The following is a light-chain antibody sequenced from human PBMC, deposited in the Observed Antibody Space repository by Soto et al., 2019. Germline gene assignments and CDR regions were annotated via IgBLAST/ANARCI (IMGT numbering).Light chain of an antibody. CDR2: GAS. CDR1: QIVSSTY. J-gene: IGKJ4*01. V-gene: IGKV3-20*01. Sequence: EIVLTQSPGTLSLSPGERATLSCRASQIVSSTYLAWFQQKPGQAPRLLIYGASTRATGIQDRFSGSGSGADFTLTISGLEPEDFGLYYCQQYGVTPPNTFGGGTKVEV. CDR3: QQYGVTPPNT.